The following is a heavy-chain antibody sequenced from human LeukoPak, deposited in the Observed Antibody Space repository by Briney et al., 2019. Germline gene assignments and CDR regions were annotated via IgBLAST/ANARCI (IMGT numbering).Heavy chain of an antibody. CDR2: INPNSGGT. Sequence: EASVKVSCKASGYTFTGYYMHWVRPAPGQGLEWMGWINPNSGGTNYAQKFQGRVTMTRDTSISTAYMELSRLRSDDTAVYYCARDLGYCSSTSCYTRYYYGMDVWGQGTTVTVTS. V-gene: IGHV1-2*02. CDR1: GYTFTGYY. CDR3: ARDLGYCSSTSCYTRYYYGMDV. D-gene: IGHD2-2*02. J-gene: IGHJ6*02.